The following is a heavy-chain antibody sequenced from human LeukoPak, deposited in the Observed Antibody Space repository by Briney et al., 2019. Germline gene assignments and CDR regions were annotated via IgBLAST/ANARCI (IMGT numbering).Heavy chain of an antibody. CDR2: IYTSGTT. D-gene: IGHD3-3*01. J-gene: IGHJ3*02. Sequence: SETLSLTCTVSGCSISSGSYYWSWLGQPAGKGLESIGRIYTSGTTYSNPSLNSFATMSVDTSKNQFSLKLSSVTAADTAVYYCARESVTIFGVVIMNDDAFDIWGQGTMVTVSS. CDR3: ARESVTIFGVVIMNDDAFDI. V-gene: IGHV4-61*02. CDR1: GCSISSGSYY.